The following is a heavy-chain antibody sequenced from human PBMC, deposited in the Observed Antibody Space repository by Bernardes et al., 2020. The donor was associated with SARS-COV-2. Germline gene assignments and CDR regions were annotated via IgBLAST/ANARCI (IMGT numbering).Heavy chain of an antibody. V-gene: IGHV3-21*01. CDR1: GFTFSTNS. D-gene: IGHD1-26*01. Sequence: GGSLRLSCTASGFTFSTNSMSWVRQAPGKGLEWVSSISGSSDYIFYADSLKGRFTISRDNAKNSLYLQMNSLRAEDTAVYYCASKIVGATTNCWGQGTLVTVSS. CDR2: ISGSSDYI. J-gene: IGHJ4*02. CDR3: ASKIVGATTNC.